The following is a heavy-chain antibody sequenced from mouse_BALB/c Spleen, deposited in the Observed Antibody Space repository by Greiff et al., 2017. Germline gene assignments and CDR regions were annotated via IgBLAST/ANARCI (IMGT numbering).Heavy chain of an antibody. CDR3: ARRDDYAMDY. CDR1: GFNIKDTY. J-gene: IGHJ4*01. CDR2: IDPANGNT. D-gene: IGHD3-3*01. Sequence: EVQLQESGAELVKPGASVKLSCTASGFNIKDTYMHWVKQRPEQGLEWIGRIDPANGNTKYDPKFQGKATITADTSSNTAYLQLSSLTSEDTAVYYCARRDDYAMDYWGQGTSVTVSS. V-gene: IGHV14-3*02.